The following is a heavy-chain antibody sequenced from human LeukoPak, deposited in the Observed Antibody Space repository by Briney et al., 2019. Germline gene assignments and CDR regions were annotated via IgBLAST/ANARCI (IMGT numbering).Heavy chain of an antibody. D-gene: IGHD3-22*01. Sequence: ASVKVSCKASGYTFTGYYMHWVRQAPGQGLEWMGWINPNSGGTNYAQKFQGRVTMTRDTSISTVYMELSRLRSDDTAVYYCASYYYDSSGYYFPPNYYYGMDVWGQGTTVTVSS. CDR2: INPNSGGT. V-gene: IGHV1-2*02. J-gene: IGHJ6*02. CDR3: ASYYYDSSGYYFPPNYYYGMDV. CDR1: GYTFTGYY.